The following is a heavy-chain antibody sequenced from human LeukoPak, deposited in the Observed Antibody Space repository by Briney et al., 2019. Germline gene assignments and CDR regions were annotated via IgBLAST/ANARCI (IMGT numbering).Heavy chain of an antibody. Sequence: GESLKISCHGSGYIFTNYWIAWVRQMPGKGLEWMGIIYSGDSDTRYIPSFQGQVTISADTSVRTVYLQWNSLKASDTAMYYCARRRSGKVEWHFDLWGRGTLVTVSS. D-gene: IGHD3-3*01. CDR3: ARRRSGKVEWHFDL. CDR2: IYSGDSDT. V-gene: IGHV5-51*01. CDR1: GYIFTNYW. J-gene: IGHJ2*01.